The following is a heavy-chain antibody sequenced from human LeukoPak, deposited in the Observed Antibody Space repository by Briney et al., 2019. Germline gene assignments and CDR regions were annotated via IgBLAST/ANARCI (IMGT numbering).Heavy chain of an antibody. Sequence: SVKVSCKASGGTFSSYAISWVRQAPGQGLEWMGGIIPIFGTANYAQKFQGRVTITADGSTSTAYMELSSLRSEDTAVYYCARTQSVGSAAEPDYWGQGTLVTVSS. J-gene: IGHJ4*02. D-gene: IGHD6-13*01. CDR2: IIPIFGTA. CDR3: ARTQSVGSAAEPDY. CDR1: GGTFSSYA. V-gene: IGHV1-69*13.